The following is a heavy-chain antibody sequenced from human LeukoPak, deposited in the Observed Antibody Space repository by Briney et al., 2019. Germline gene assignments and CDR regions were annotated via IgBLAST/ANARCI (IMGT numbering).Heavy chain of an antibody. CDR3: ARDKHYYDSSNYV. D-gene: IGHD3-22*01. J-gene: IGHJ4*02. CDR2: INWNGGTT. V-gene: IGHV3-20*04. Sequence: GGSLRLSCAAPGFTFNDYGMSWVRQGPGKGLEWVSGINWNGGTTGYADSVRGRFTISRDNAKNSLYLQMNSLRAEDTALYYCARDKHYYDSSNYVWGQGTLVTVSS. CDR1: GFTFNDYG.